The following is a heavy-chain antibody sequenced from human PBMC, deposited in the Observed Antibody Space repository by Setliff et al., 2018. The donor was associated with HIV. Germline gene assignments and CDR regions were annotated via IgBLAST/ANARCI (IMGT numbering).Heavy chain of an antibody. CDR3: ASENFGYDYVWGSHPPGFQF. CDR2: IHGTGTS. CDR1: GDSISSNNYY. J-gene: IGHJ4*02. D-gene: IGHD3-16*02. V-gene: IGHV4-61*09. Sequence: SETLSLTCSVSGDSISSNNYYWSWMRQPAGKGLEWVGHIHGTGTSNYNPSLKSRVTISFDTSRNQFSLRLISVTATDTAVYSSASENFGYDYVWGSHPPGFQFWGQGTPVTVSS.